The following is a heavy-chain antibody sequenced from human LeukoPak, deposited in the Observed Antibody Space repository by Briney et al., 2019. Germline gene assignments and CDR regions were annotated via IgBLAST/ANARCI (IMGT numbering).Heavy chain of an antibody. CDR2: INHSGST. CDR1: GGSFSDYY. Sequence: SETLSLTCAVYGGSFSDYYWSWIRQPPGKGLEWIGEINHSGSTNYNPSLKSRVTISIDTSKNQFSLKLSSVTAADTAVFYCTRGARTPSGYGSRTAGRANWFDPWGQETLVTVSS. V-gene: IGHV4-34*01. CDR3: TRGARTPSGYGSRTAGRANWFDP. D-gene: IGHD5-12*01. J-gene: IGHJ5*02.